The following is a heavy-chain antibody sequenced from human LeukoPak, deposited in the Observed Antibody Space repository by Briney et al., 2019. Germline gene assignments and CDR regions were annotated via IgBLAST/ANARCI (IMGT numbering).Heavy chain of an antibody. J-gene: IGHJ4*02. Sequence: GASVKVSCKASGYTFTSYYMHWVRQAPGQGLEWMGIINPSGGSTSYAQKFQGRVTMTRDTSTSTVYMELSSLRSEDTAVYYCARVGHYYDSSGYYDNNFDYWGQGTLVTVSS. V-gene: IGHV1-46*01. CDR1: GYTFTSYY. CDR3: ARVGHYYDSSGYYDNNFDY. CDR2: INPSGGST. D-gene: IGHD3-22*01.